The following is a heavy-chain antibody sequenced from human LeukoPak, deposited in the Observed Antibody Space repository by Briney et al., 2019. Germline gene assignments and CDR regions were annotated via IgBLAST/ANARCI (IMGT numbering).Heavy chain of an antibody. CDR1: VGTFSSYA. J-gene: IGHJ4*02. Sequence: SVKVSCKASVGTFSSYAISWVRQAPGQGLEWMGGIIPIFGTANYAQKFQGRVTITADESTSTAYMELSSLRSEDTAVYYCARGREEMATTGDFDYWGQGTLVTVSS. CDR3: ARGREEMATTGDFDY. D-gene: IGHD5-24*01. V-gene: IGHV1-69*13. CDR2: IIPIFGTA.